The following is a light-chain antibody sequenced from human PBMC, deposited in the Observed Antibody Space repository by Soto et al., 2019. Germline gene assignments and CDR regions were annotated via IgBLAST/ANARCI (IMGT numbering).Light chain of an antibody. CDR2: DAS. CDR1: QSVSNY. V-gene: IGKV3-11*01. J-gene: IGKJ1*01. Sequence: EIVLTQSPATLSLSPGERATLSCRASQSVSNYLAWYQQKPGQAPRLLIYDASTRATGSPARFSGSGSGTDFTLTISSLQPEDFAVYYCQQRNNWPPWTFGQGTKVEIK. CDR3: QQRNNWPPWT.